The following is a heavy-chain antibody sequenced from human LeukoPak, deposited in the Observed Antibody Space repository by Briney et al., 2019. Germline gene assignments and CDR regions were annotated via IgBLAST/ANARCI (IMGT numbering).Heavy chain of an antibody. J-gene: IGHJ4*02. CDR1: GCTFSSYG. CDR2: IRYDGSNK. V-gene: IGHV3-30*02. D-gene: IGHD4-17*01. Sequence: GGSLRLSCAASGCTFSSYGMHWVRQAPGKGLEWVAFIRYDGSNKYYADSVKGRFTISRDNSKNTLYLQMNSLRAEDTAVYYCAPRTTLGIDYWGQGTLVTVSS. CDR3: APRTTLGIDY.